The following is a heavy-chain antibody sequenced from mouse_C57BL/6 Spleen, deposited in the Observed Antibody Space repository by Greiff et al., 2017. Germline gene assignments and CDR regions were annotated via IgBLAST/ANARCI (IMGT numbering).Heavy chain of an antibody. V-gene: IGHV6-3*01. Sequence: EVKLQESGGGLVQPGGSLKLSCVASGFTFSNYWMNWVRQSPEKGLEWVAQIRLKSDNYATHYAESVKGRVTISRDDSKSSVYLQMNNLRAEDTGIYSCTGYSPGRSVYFDYWGQGTTLTVSS. CDR1: GFTFSNYW. D-gene: IGHD3-2*02. CDR2: IRLKSDNYAT. J-gene: IGHJ2*01. CDR3: TGYSPGRSVYFDY.